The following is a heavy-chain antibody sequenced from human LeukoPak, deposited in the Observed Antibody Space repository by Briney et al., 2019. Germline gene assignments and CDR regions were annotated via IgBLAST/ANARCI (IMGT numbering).Heavy chain of an antibody. D-gene: IGHD3-16*01. CDR2: INHSGST. CDR1: GGSISSYY. Sequence: PSETLSLTCTVSGGSISSYYWSWIRQPPGKGLEWIGEINHSGSTNYNPSLKSRVTISVDTSKNQFSLKLSSVTAADTAVYYCARPLRTGGLIWFDPWGQGTLVTVSS. J-gene: IGHJ5*02. V-gene: IGHV4-34*01. CDR3: ARPLRTGGLIWFDP.